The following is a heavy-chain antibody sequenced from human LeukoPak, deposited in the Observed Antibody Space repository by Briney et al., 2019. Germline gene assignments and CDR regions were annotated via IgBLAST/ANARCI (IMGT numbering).Heavy chain of an antibody. CDR2: IYYSGST. D-gene: IGHD2-21*02. V-gene: IGHV4-59*01. CDR3: ARDSPGMTATPI. Sequence: SETLSLTCTVSGGSISSDYWSWIRQPPGKGLVWIGYIYYSGSTNYNPSLRSRVTISVDTSKNQFSLKLSSVAAATTVLYYGARDSPGMTATPIWGQGTMVTVSS. CDR1: GGSISSDY. J-gene: IGHJ3*02.